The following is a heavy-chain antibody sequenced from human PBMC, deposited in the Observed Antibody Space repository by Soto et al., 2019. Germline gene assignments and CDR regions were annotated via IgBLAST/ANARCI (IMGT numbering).Heavy chain of an antibody. CDR2: INHSGST. J-gene: IGHJ4*02. CDR1: GGSFSGYH. CDR3: AGITGSDYSDPHDH. D-gene: IGHD4-17*01. Sequence: SETLSLTCAVYGGSFSGYHWNWIRQPPGKGLEWIGEINHSGSTNYNPSLKSRATISVDMSQNQFSLKLTSVTAADTDVYYCAGITGSDYSDPHDHWGQGTLVTVSS. V-gene: IGHV4-34*01.